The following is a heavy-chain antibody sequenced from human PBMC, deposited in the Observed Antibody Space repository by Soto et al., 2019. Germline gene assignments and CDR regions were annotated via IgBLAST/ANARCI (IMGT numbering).Heavy chain of an antibody. Sequence: QVQLQESGPGLVEPSQTLSLTCTVSGDSISNGYYTWSWIRQPPGKDLEWIGHIYNSVNTYSNPSLKSRVTISADPSKNQFSLKLTSVTAADTAVYYSPSGPSGDKVDYWGQGTLVTVSS. J-gene: IGHJ4*02. CDR3: PSGPSGDKVDY. CDR1: GDSISNGYYT. V-gene: IGHV4-30-4*01. CDR2: IYNSVNT. D-gene: IGHD3-10*01.